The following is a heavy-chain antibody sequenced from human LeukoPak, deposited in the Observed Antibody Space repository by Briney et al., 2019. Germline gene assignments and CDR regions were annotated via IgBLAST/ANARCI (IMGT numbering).Heavy chain of an antibody. J-gene: IGHJ4*02. V-gene: IGHV3-64D*06. CDR3: VRKGWVSGAIDY. CDR2: LSADGNSK. Sequence: QAGGSPRLSCSASGFTLSNYAMHWVRQSPGKGLEYVSALSADGNSKFYAESVKGRFTISRDSSNNTLHLQMSSLRPEDTAVYYCVRKGWVSGAIDYWGQGTLVTVSS. CDR1: GFTLSNYA. D-gene: IGHD6-13*01.